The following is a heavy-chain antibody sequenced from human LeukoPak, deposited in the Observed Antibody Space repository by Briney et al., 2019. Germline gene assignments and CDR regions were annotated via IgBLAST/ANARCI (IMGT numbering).Heavy chain of an antibody. CDR3: ARLSGERHTVVIPDAFDI. Sequence: GESLKISCKGSGYIFTSYWIGWVRQMPGKGLEWMGIIYPGDSDTRYSPSFQGQVTISADKSISTAYLQWSSLKASDTAMYYCARLSGERHTVVIPDAFDIWGQGTMVTVSS. V-gene: IGHV5-51*01. D-gene: IGHD4-23*01. CDR1: GYIFTSYW. CDR2: IYPGDSDT. J-gene: IGHJ3*02.